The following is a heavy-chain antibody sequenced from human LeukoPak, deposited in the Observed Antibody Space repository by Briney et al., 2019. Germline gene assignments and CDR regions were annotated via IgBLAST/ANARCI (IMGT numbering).Heavy chain of an antibody. CDR1: GYTFTSYD. CDR3: ARDEGVGERGAY. J-gene: IGHJ4*02. V-gene: IGHV1-18*01. Sequence: GASVKVSCKASGYTFTSYDISWVRQAPGQGLEWMGWISAYNGDTNYAQKLQDRVTMTTDTSASTAYMELRSLRSDDTAMYYCARDEGVGERGAYWGQGTLVTVSS. CDR2: ISAYNGDT. D-gene: IGHD3-16*01.